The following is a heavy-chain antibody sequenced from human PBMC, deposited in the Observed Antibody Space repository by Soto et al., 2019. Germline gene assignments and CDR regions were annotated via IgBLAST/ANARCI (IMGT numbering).Heavy chain of an antibody. V-gene: IGHV3-53*02. D-gene: IGHD2-2*01. J-gene: IGHJ5*02. CDR1: GFTVSNTY. CDR3: ARALPVAKGGFDP. CDR2: IYTAGGT. Sequence: VPLVETGGGLIQPGGSLRLSFAASGFTVSNTYITWVRQPPGKGLECVSVIYTAGGTNYADSVKGRFIISRDNSKNTLYLQMNSLRAEDTAVYYCARALPVAKGGFDPWGQGTLVTVSS.